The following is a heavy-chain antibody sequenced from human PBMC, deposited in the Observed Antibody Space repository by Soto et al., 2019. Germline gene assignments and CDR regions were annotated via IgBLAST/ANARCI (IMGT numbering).Heavy chain of an antibody. J-gene: IGHJ5*02. D-gene: IGHD4-4*01. V-gene: IGHV4-31*03. CDR3: ASAYDYSSNCFVP. CDR1: GGSISSGGYY. Sequence: SETLSLTCTVSGGSISSGGYYWSWIRQHPGKGLEWIGYIYYSGSTYYNPSLKSRVTISVDTSKNQFSLKLSSVTAADTAVYYCASAYDYSSNCFVPWGQGTLVTVSS. CDR2: IYYSGST.